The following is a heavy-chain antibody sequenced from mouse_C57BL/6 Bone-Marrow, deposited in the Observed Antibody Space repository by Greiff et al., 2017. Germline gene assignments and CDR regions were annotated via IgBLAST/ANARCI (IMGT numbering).Heavy chain of an antibody. CDR2: FYPGSGSI. CDR1: GYTFTEYT. D-gene: IGHD2-1*01. Sequence: QVQLQQSGAELVKPGASVKLSCKASGYTFTEYTIHWVKQRSGQGLEWIGWFYPGSGSIKYNEKFKDQGTLTADKSSSTVYMELSRLTSEDSAVYFCARHEEGDYGKDYAMDYWGQGTSVTVSS. CDR3: ARHEEGDYGKDYAMDY. J-gene: IGHJ4*01. V-gene: IGHV1-62-2*01.